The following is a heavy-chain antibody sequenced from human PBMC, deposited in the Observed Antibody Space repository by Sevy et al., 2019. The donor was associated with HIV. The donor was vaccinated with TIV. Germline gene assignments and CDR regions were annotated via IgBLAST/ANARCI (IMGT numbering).Heavy chain of an antibody. CDR2: ISSNGGST. V-gene: IGHV3-64D*06. CDR1: GFTFSSYA. D-gene: IGHD3-10*01. Sequence: GGSLRLSCSASGFTFSSYAMHWVRQAPGKGLEYVSAISSNGGSTYYADSVKGRFTISRDNSKNTLYLQMSSLRAEDTAVYYCVKDAGGPAAMVRGVSAFDIWGQGTMVTVS. J-gene: IGHJ3*02. CDR3: VKDAGGPAAMVRGVSAFDI.